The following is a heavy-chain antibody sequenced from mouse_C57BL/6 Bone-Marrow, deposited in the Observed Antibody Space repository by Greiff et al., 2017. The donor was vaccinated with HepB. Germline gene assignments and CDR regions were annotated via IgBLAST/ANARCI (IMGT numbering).Heavy chain of an antibody. Sequence: EVHLVESGGGLVKPGGSLKLSCAASGFTFSSYAMSWVRQTPEKRLEWVATISDGGSYTYYPDNVKGRFTISRDNAKNNLYLQMSHLKSEDTAMYYCAREGGNYVFDYWGQGTTLTVSS. CDR2: ISDGGSYT. CDR1: GFTFSSYA. D-gene: IGHD2-1*01. CDR3: AREGGNYVFDY. J-gene: IGHJ2*01. V-gene: IGHV5-4*01.